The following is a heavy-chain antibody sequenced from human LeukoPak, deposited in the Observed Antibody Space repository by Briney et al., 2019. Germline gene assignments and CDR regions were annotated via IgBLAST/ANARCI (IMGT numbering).Heavy chain of an antibody. V-gene: IGHV1-8*01. CDR1: GYTFTSYE. CDR2: MNPDSGNT. D-gene: IGHD3-16*02. Sequence: ASVKVSCKASGYTFTSYEINWVRQATGQGLEWMGWMNPDSGNTGCAQKFQGRVTMTRNTSISTAYMELSSLKSEDTAVYYCARTPEAITFGGVIVIPANWLDPWGQGTLVIVSS. J-gene: IGHJ5*02. CDR3: ARTPEAITFGGVIVIPANWLDP.